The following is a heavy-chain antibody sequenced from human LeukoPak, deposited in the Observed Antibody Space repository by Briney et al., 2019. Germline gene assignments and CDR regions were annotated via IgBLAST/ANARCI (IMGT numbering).Heavy chain of an antibody. CDR2: IYSSENN. D-gene: IGHD3-22*01. V-gene: IGHV4-4*07. Sequence: PSETLSLTCTVSGGSLSSYYWSWIRQPAGKGLEWIGHIYSSENNNYNPSLKRRATLSIDAFKNQFSLKLKSVTAADTAMYYCARIAHDSDTWTHWDYWGQGILVIVSS. CDR3: ARIAHDSDTWTHWDY. J-gene: IGHJ4*02. CDR1: GGSLSSYY.